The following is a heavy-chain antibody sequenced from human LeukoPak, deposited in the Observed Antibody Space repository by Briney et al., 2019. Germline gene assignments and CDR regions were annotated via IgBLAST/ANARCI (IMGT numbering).Heavy chain of an antibody. CDR3: ARGFYSPHY. V-gene: IGHV4-59*01. D-gene: IGHD4-11*01. Sequence: SETLSLTCTVSGGSISSDYWSWIRQPRGKGLEWIGYIYYSGRTYYNPSLKSRITISVDTSKNQFSLKLSSVTAADTAVYYCARGFYSPHYWGQGTLVSVSS. CDR2: IYYSGRT. J-gene: IGHJ4*02. CDR1: GGSISSDY.